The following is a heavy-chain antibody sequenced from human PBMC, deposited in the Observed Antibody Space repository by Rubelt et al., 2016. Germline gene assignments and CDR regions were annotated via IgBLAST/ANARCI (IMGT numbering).Heavy chain of an antibody. CDR2: IYDSGST. J-gene: IGHJ4*02. CDR1: GGSISSYY. D-gene: IGHD6-19*01. CDR3: ARPPRYSSGWFDY. Sequence: QVQLQESGPGLAKPSETLSLTCTVSGGSISSYYWSWIRQPPGKGLEWIGYIYDSGSTNYNSSFKCRVTISVDTSKNQCSLKLSCVTAADTAVYYCARPPRYSSGWFDYWGQGTLVTVSS. V-gene: IGHV4-59*01.